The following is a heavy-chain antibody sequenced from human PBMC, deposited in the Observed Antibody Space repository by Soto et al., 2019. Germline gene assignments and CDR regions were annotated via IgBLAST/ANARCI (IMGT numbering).Heavy chain of an antibody. CDR3: ARDGSLRYFAWPGMEV. CDR2: ISAYNGNT. Sequence: ASVKVSCKASGYTFTSYGISWVRQGAGQGLEWMGWISAYNGNTNYAQKLQGRVTMTTDTSTSTAYMELRSLRSDDTAVYYCARDGSLRYFAWPGMEVWGQVTTFTVSS. CDR1: GYTFTSYG. V-gene: IGHV1-18*04. D-gene: IGHD3-9*01. J-gene: IGHJ6*01.